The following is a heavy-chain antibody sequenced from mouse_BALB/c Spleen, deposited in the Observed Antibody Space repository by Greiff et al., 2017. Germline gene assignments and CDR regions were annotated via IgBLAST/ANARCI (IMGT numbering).Heavy chain of an antibody. D-gene: IGHD2-14*01. CDR1: GYSITSGYY. Sequence: EVKLLESGPGLVKPSQSLSLTCSVTGYSITSGYYWNWIRQFPGNKLEWMGYISYDGSNNYNPSLKNRISITRDTSKNQFFLKLNSVTTEDTATYYCARRGRYSYYFDYWGQGTTLTVSS. V-gene: IGHV3-6*02. CDR3: ARRGRYSYYFDY. CDR2: ISYDGSN. J-gene: IGHJ2*01.